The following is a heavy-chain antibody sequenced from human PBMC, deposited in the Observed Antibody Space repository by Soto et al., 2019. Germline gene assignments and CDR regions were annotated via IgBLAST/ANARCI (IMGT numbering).Heavy chain of an antibody. CDR2: IYYSGIT. CDR1: GCSINTGGYY. J-gene: IGHJ4*02. V-gene: IGHV4-31*01. CDR3: ARGGRSPEYSSSFGY. Sequence: SETLSLTCTVSGCSINTGGYYWSWMRQRPGKGLEWIGYIYYSGITYYNPSLKRLVTISVDTSKNQFSLKLSSVTAADTAVYYCARGGRSPEYSSSFGYWGQGTLVTVSS. D-gene: IGHD6-6*01.